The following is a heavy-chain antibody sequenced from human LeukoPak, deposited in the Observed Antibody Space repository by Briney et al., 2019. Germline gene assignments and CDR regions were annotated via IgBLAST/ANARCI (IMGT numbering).Heavy chain of an antibody. D-gene: IGHD6-13*01. CDR3: ARSTPYSSSWYGY. Sequence: PGGSLSLSCAASGFTFSDYYMSGIRQAPGKGLEWVSYISSSSSYTNYADSVKGRFTISRDNAKNSLYLQINSVRAEDTAVYYCARSTPYSSSWYGYWGQGTLVTVS. J-gene: IGHJ4*02. CDR2: ISSSSSYT. V-gene: IGHV3-11*03. CDR1: GFTFSDYY.